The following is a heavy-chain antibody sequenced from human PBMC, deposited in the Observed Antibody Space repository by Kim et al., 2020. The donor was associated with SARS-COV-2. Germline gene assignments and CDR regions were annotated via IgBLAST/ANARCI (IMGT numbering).Heavy chain of an antibody. CDR2: INPKSGGT. Sequence: ASVKVSCEASGDILTDYYIHWVRQAPGQGPEWMGRINPKSGGTNYGQNFQGRVTMTRGTSITTVYMELSRLTSDDTAVYYCARPRPQVDYGMDGGGQGTTVTVSS. D-gene: IGHD2-15*01. J-gene: IGHJ6*02. CDR3: ARPRPQVDYGMDG. CDR1: GDILTDYY. V-gene: IGHV1-2*06.